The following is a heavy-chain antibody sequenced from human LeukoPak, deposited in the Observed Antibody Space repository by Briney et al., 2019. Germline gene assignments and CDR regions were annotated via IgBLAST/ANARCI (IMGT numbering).Heavy chain of an antibody. CDR3: ARASAGTGIGMYWFDP. J-gene: IGHJ5*02. CDR2: INASGGGT. CDR1: GYTFTSYY. Sequence: ASVKVSCKASGYTFTSYYMHWVRQAPGQGLEWMGLINASGGGTSYAQKFQGRVTMTRDTSTSTVYMELSSLRSEDTAVYYCARASAGTGIGMYWFDPWGQGTLVTVSS. D-gene: IGHD3/OR15-3a*01. V-gene: IGHV1-46*01.